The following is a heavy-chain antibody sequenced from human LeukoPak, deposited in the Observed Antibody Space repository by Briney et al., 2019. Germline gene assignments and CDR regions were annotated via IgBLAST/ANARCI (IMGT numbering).Heavy chain of an antibody. CDR3: ARDLKRGTFDY. J-gene: IGHJ4*02. CDR2: INSDGSST. CDR1: GFTFSSCG. Sequence: GRSLRLSCAASGFTFSSCGMHWVRQAPGKGLVWVSRINSDGSSTSYADSVKGRFTISRDNAKNTLYLQMNSLRAEDTAVYYCARDLKRGTFDYWGQGTLVTVSS. D-gene: IGHD7-27*01. V-gene: IGHV3-74*01.